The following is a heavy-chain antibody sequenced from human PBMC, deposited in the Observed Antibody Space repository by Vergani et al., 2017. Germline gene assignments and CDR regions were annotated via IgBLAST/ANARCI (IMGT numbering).Heavy chain of an antibody. D-gene: IGHD3-3*01. CDR1: GYTFTSYG. CDR3: AKATLAVRFLEWLLGFDY. CDR2: ISAYNGNT. J-gene: IGHJ4*02. V-gene: IGHV1-18*01. Sequence: QVQLVQSGAEVKKPGASVKVSCKASGYTFTSYGISWVRQAPGQGLEWMGWISAYNGNTNYAQKLQGRVTMTTDTSTSTAYMELRSLRSDDTAVYYCAKATLAVRFLEWLLGFDYWGQGTLVTVSS.